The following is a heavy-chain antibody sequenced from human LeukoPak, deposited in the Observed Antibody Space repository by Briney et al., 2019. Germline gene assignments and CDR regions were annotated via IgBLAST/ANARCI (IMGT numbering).Heavy chain of an antibody. V-gene: IGHV3-48*03. D-gene: IGHD5-12*01. J-gene: IGHJ2*01. Sequence: GRSLRLSCAASGFTFSGYEMNWVRQAPGKGLEWVSYISRSGRTIYDADSVKGRFTISRDNAKNSLYLQMNSLRAEDTAVYYCARVYSGSWYFDLWGRGTLVTVSS. CDR3: ARVYSGSWYFDL. CDR1: GFTFSGYE. CDR2: ISRSGRTI.